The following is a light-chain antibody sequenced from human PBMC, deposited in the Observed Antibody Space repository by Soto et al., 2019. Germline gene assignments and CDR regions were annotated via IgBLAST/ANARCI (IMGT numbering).Light chain of an antibody. CDR2: DAS. CDR3: QQHNSYPWT. J-gene: IGKJ1*01. V-gene: IGKV1-5*01. Sequence: DIQMTQSPSTLSAFVGERVTITCRASQSIGRWLAWYQQKPGKAPKLLIYDASSLESGVPSRLSGSGSGTEFTLIISSLQPDDFATYYCQQHNSYPWTFGQGTKVDIK. CDR1: QSIGRW.